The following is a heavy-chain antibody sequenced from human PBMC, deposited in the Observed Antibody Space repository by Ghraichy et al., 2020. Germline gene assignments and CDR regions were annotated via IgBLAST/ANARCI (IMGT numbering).Heavy chain of an antibody. D-gene: IGHD3-10*01. Sequence: GESLNISCAASGFTFSSYAMSWVRQAPGKGLEWVSAISGSGGSTYYADSVKGRFTISRDNSKNTLYLQMNSLRAEDTAVYYCAKIRPLAPSVPISKNYYFDYWGQASLVPVSS. CDR2: ISGSGGST. V-gene: IGHV3-23*01. CDR3: AKIRPLAPSVPISKNYYFDY. J-gene: IGHJ4*02. CDR1: GFTFSSYA.